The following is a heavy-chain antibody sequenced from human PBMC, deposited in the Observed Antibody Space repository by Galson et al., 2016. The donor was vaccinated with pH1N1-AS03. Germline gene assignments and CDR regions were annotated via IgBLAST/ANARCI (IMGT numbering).Heavy chain of an antibody. CDR3: ARDPRGPCTTATCPTTYYFGMDV. Sequence: QSGAEVKKPGASVKVSCKASGYIFTGFYVHWVRQAPGQGLEWIGWINTDSGVTNYAQKFEAWVTMTRDTSVSTAYMELYGLKSDDTAVYYCARDPRGPCTTATCPTTYYFGMDVWGQGTTVIVSS. D-gene: IGHD2-2*01. J-gene: IGHJ6*02. V-gene: IGHV1-2*04. CDR2: INTDSGVT. CDR1: GYIFTGFY.